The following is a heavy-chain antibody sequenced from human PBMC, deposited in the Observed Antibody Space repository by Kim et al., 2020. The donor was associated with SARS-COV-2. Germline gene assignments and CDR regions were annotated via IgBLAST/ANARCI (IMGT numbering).Heavy chain of an antibody. CDR2: ISSNGGST. V-gene: IGHV3-64D*09. CDR1: GFTFSNYA. D-gene: IGHD6-13*01. J-gene: IGHJ6*02. CDR3: VKTNSSTYYCYDMDV. Sequence: GGSLRLSCSASGFTFSNYAMHWVRQAPGKGLEYVSAISSNGGSTYYADSVKGRFTISRDNSKNTLYLQMSSLRAEDTAVYYCVKTNSSTYYCYDMDVWGQGTTVTVSS.